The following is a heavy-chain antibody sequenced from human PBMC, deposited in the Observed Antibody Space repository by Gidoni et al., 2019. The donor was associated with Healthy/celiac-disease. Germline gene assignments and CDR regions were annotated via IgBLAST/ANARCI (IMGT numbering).Heavy chain of an antibody. CDR3: AKDHLFGNGMDV. Sequence: QVQLVESGGGVVQPGRSLRLSCAASGFPFSSYGMHWVRQAPGKGLEWVAVISYDGSNKYYADSVKGRFTISRDNSKNTLYLQMNSLRAEDTAVYYCAKDHLFGNGMDVWGQGTTVTVSS. CDR1: GFPFSSYG. D-gene: IGHD3-3*01. CDR2: ISYDGSNK. V-gene: IGHV3-30*18. J-gene: IGHJ6*02.